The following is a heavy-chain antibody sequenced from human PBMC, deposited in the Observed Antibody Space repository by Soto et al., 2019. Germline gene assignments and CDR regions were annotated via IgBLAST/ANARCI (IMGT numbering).Heavy chain of an antibody. CDR1: GGSISSYY. D-gene: IGHD3-9*01. CDR2: IYYSGST. Sequence: PSETLSLTCTVSGGSISSYYWSWIRQPPGKGLEWIGYIYYSGSTNYNPSLKSRVTISVDTSKNQFSLKLSSVTAADTAVYYCARRVRYFDSGGDAFDIWGQGTMVTVSS. CDR3: ARRVRYFDSGGDAFDI. V-gene: IGHV4-59*08. J-gene: IGHJ3*02.